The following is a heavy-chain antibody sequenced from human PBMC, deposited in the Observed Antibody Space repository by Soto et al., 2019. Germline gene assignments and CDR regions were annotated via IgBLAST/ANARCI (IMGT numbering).Heavy chain of an antibody. J-gene: IGHJ6*03. D-gene: IGHD2-8*01. CDR2: IYSGGST. CDR3: ARGYCTNGVCQYYYMDV. CDR1: GFTVSSNY. V-gene: IGHV3-66*01. Sequence: EVQLVESGGGLVQPGGSLRLSCAASGFTVSSNYMSWVRQAPGKGLEWVSVIYSGGSTYYADSVKGRFTISRDNSKNTLYLQMNSLRAEDTAVYYCARGYCTNGVCQYYYMDVWGKGTTVTVSS.